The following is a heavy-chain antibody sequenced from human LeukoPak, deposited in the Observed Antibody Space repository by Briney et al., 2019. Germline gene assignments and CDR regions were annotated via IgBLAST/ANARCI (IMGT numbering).Heavy chain of an antibody. CDR1: EFSVGSNY. D-gene: IGHD3-10*01. CDR3: AKDRVFELWFEEASPYYFDY. CDR2: ISGNGGVI. V-gene: IGHV3-11*04. J-gene: IGHJ4*02. Sequence: GGSLRLSCAASEFSVGSNYMTWVRQAPGKGLEWLSYISGNGGVIQYADSVKGRFTISRDNAKNLLYLQMNSLRAEDTAVYYCAKDRVFELWFEEASPYYFDYWGQGTLVTVSS.